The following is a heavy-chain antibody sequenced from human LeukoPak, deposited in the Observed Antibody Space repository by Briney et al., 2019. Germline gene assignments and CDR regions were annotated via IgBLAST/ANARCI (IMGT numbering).Heavy chain of an antibody. V-gene: IGHV4-39*07. J-gene: IGHJ6*03. Sequence: PSETLSLTCTVSGGSISSSSYYWGWIRQPPGKGLEWIGRIYYSGSTYYNPSLKSRVTISVDTSKNQFSLRLSSVTAADTAVYYCARDGYDFQNSYYYMDVWGKATTVTVSS. CDR2: IYYSGST. CDR3: ARDGYDFQNSYYYMDV. CDR1: GGSISSSSYY. D-gene: IGHD3-3*01.